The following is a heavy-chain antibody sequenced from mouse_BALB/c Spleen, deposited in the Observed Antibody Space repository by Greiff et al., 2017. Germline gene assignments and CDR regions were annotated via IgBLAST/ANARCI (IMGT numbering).Heavy chain of an antibody. J-gene: IGHJ4*01. Sequence: VQLQQSGAELVKPGASVKLSCKASGYTFTSYYMYWVKQRPGQGLEWIGEINPSNGGTNFNEKFKSKATLTVDKSSSTAYMQLSSLTSEDSAVYYCTRSVYYGSSPLYYAMDYWGQGTSVTVSS. CDR1: GYTFTSYY. D-gene: IGHD1-1*01. CDR2: INPSNGGT. CDR3: TRSVYYGSSPLYYAMDY. V-gene: IGHV1S81*02.